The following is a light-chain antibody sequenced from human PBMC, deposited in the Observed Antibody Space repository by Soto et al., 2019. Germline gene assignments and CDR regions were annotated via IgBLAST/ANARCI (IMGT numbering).Light chain of an antibody. CDR3: QQRVSCPPLT. CDR2: GAS. V-gene: IGKV3-15*01. CDR1: QSVKLN. Sequence: EIVMTQSPATLSVSPGETATLSCRASQSVKLNLAWYQQKPGQAPRLLIYGASIMHTGIPARFSGSGAGTEFTLTINSLQYEDSVVYYYQQRVSCPPLTFGGGTTVEIK. J-gene: IGKJ4*01.